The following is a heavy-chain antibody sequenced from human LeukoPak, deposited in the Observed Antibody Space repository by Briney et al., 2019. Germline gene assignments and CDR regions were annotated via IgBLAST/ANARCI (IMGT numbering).Heavy chain of an antibody. Sequence: RASVKVSCKASGGTFSSYAISWVRQAPGQGLEWMGRIIPILGIANYAQKFQGRVTITRNTSISTAYMELSSLRSEDTAVYYCATVRVPAAPGFDPWGQGTLVTVSS. J-gene: IGHJ5*02. CDR2: IIPILGIA. V-gene: IGHV1-69*04. CDR3: ATVRVPAAPGFDP. CDR1: GGTFSSYA. D-gene: IGHD6-13*01.